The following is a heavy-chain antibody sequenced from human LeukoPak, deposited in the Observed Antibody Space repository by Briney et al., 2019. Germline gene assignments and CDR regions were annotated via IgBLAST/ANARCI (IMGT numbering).Heavy chain of an antibody. D-gene: IGHD5-18*01. CDR1: GGSISSGGYY. CDR3: ASAPLGNSFGYMAY. Sequence: ASETLSLTCTVSGGSISSGGYYWSWIRQHPGKGLEWIGYIYYSGGTYYNPSLKSRVTISADTSKNQFSLMLNSVTAADTAVYFCASAPLGNSFGYMAYWGQGALVTVSS. CDR2: IYYSGGT. J-gene: IGHJ4*02. V-gene: IGHV4-31*03.